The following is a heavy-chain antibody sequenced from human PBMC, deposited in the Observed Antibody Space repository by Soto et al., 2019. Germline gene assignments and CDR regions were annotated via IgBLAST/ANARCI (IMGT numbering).Heavy chain of an antibody. Sequence: PSETLSLTCTVSGGSISSYYWSWIRQPPGKGLEWIGYIYYSGSTNYNPSLKSRVTISVDTSKNQFSLKLSSVTAADTAVYYCARYIAARRGYYYGMDVWSQGTTVTVSS. CDR3: ARYIAARRGYYYGMDV. CDR2: IYYSGST. CDR1: GGSISSYY. D-gene: IGHD6-6*01. J-gene: IGHJ6*02. V-gene: IGHV4-59*01.